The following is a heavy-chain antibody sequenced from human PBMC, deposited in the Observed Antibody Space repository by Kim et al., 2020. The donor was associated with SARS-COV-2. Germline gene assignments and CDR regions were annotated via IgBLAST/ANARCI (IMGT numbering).Heavy chain of an antibody. J-gene: IGHJ5*02. CDR3: ARGGQWLVPWFDP. V-gene: IGHV4-59*01. Sequence: SETLSLTCTVSGGSISSYYWSWIRQPPGKGLEWIGYIYYSGSTNYNPSLKSRVTISVDTSKNQFSLKLSSVTAADTAVYYCARGGQWLVPWFDPWGQGTLVTVSS. CDR1: GGSISSYY. D-gene: IGHD6-19*01. CDR2: IYYSGST.